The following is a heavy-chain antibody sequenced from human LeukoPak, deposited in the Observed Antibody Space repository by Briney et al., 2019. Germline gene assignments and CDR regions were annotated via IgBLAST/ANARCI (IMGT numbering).Heavy chain of an antibody. CDR2: IRGSGGSNT. V-gene: IGHV3-23*01. D-gene: IGHD5-12*01. Sequence: SGGSLRLSLAASGFTFSTYAMSWLRQAPGKGLEWVSTIRGSGGSNTYYADSVQGRFTISRDNSKNTLYLQMNTLRAEDTAVYYCAIGVLRSSPDYWGQGTLVTVSS. CDR1: GFTFSTYA. J-gene: IGHJ4*02. CDR3: AIGVLRSSPDY.